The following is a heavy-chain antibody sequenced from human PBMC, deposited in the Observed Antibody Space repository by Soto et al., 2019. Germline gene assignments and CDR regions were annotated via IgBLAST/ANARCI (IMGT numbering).Heavy chain of an antibody. J-gene: IGHJ3*02. CDR2: MSGSGGST. D-gene: IGHD6-19*01. CDR3: AKERVWVAGTDAFDI. CDR1: GFIFSSYA. V-gene: IGHV3-23*01. Sequence: VGSLRLSCAASGFIFSSYAMSWVRQAPGKGLEWVSAMSGSGGSTYYADSVKGRFTISRDNSKNTLYLLMNSLRAEDTAVYYCAKERVWVAGTDAFDIWGQGTMVTVSS.